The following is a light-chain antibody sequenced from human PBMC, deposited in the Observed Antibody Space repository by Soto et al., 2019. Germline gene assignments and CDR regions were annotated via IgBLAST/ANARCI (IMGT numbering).Light chain of an antibody. CDR3: SSYTSSSTV. CDR1: SSDVGGYNY. CDR2: DVS. V-gene: IGLV2-14*01. J-gene: IGLJ2*01. Sequence: QSALTQPASVSGSPGQSITISCTGTSSDVGGYNYVSWYQQHPGKAPKLMLYDVSNRPSGVSNRFSGSKSGNTASLTIAGLQDEDEADYYCSSYTSSSTVFGGGTKLTVL.